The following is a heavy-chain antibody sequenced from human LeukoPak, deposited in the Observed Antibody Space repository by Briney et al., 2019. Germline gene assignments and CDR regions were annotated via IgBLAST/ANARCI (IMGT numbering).Heavy chain of an antibody. D-gene: IGHD1-7*01. CDR2: ISISGSTI. V-gene: IGHV3-48*03. CDR3: AKKTGTMSFDY. Sequence: GGSLRLSCAASGFNFRSYEMNWVRQAPGKGLEWVSYISISGSTIYYADSVKGRFNISRDNAKNSLYLQMNSLRAEDTAVYYCAKKTGTMSFDYWGQGTLVTVSS. CDR1: GFNFRSYE. J-gene: IGHJ4*02.